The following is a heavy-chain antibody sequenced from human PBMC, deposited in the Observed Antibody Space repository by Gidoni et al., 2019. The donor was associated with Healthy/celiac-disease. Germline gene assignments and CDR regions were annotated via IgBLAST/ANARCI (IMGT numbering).Heavy chain of an antibody. V-gene: IGHV4-31*03. Sequence: QVQLQESGPGLVKPSQTLSLTCTFSGGSISRGGSYWSWIRQHPGKGLEWIGYIYYSGSTYYNPSLKSRVTISVDTSKNQFSLKLSSVTAADTAVYYCARSPSQRYCSSTSCYTYYYYGMDVWGQGTTVTVSS. CDR2: IYYSGST. D-gene: IGHD2-2*02. CDR1: GGSISRGGSY. CDR3: ARSPSQRYCSSTSCYTYYYYGMDV. J-gene: IGHJ6*02.